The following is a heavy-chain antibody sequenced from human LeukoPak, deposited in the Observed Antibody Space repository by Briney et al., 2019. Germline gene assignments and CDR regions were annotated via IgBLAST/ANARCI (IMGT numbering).Heavy chain of an antibody. CDR3: ARSGYDFPSPYYFDY. V-gene: IGHV4-30-4*01. D-gene: IGHD5-12*01. Sequence: SETLSLTCTVSGGSISSYYWSWIRQPPGKGLEWIGYIYYSGSTYYNPSLKSRVTISVDTSKNQFSLKLSSVTAADTAVYYCARSGYDFPSPYYFDYWGQGTLVTVSS. CDR1: GGSISSYY. CDR2: IYYSGST. J-gene: IGHJ4*02.